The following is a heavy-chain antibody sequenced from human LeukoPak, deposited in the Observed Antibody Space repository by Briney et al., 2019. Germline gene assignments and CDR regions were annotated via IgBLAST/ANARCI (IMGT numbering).Heavy chain of an antibody. Sequence: SETLSLTCGVSGYSISSDYQWGWIRQPRGKGLEWVGSISRSGNTYYNPSLKSRVTILVDTSKNKLSLKLTSVIAADKAVFYCGRRDSSCECDKLFDDRGPLILVTVSS. V-gene: IGHV4-38-2*01. D-gene: IGHD3-22*01. J-gene: IGHJ4*02. CDR1: GYSISSDYQ. CDR3: GRRDSSCECDKLFDD. CDR2: ISRSGNT.